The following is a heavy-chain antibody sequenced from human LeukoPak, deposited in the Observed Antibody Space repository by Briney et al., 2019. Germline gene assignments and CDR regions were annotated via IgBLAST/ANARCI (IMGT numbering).Heavy chain of an antibody. Sequence: PSETLSLTCTVSGGSFSSGSYYWSWIRQPAGKGLEWIGRINTSGSTNYNPSLKSRVTMSVDTSKNQFSLKLSSVTAADTAVYYCARVEGYYYYYMDVWGKGTTVTVSS. D-gene: IGHD3-3*01. CDR3: ARVEGYYYYYMDV. CDR2: INTSGST. V-gene: IGHV4-61*02. CDR1: GGSFSSGSYY. J-gene: IGHJ6*03.